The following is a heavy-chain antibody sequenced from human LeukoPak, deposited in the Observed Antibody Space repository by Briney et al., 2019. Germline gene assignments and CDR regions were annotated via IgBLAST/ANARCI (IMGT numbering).Heavy chain of an antibody. J-gene: IGHJ4*02. CDR1: GGSISSSSSY. D-gene: IGHD6-19*01. CDR3: ARTKSGWYYSDY. V-gene: IGHV4-39*01. Sequence: SETLSLTCTVSGGSISSSSSYWGWIRQPPGKGLEWIGSVYYSGSTYYNPSLKSRVSISVDTSKNQFSLKLSSVTAADTAVYYCARTKSGWYYSDYWGQGTLVCVSS. CDR2: VYYSGST.